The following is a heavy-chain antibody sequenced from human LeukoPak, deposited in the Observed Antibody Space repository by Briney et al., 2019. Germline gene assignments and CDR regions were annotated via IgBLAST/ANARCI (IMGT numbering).Heavy chain of an antibody. V-gene: IGHV3-23*01. Sequence: GGSLRLSCAASGFTFSSYGMHWVRQAPGKGLEWVSAISGSGGSTYYADSVKGRFTISRDNSKNTLYLQMNSLRAEDTAVYYCARDTGVRGVPDDYWGQGTLVTVSS. D-gene: IGHD3-10*01. J-gene: IGHJ4*02. CDR1: GFTFSSYG. CDR2: ISGSGGST. CDR3: ARDTGVRGVPDDY.